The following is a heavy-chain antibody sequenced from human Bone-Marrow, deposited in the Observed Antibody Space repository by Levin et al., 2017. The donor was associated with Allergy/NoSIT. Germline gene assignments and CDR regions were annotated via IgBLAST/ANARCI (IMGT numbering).Heavy chain of an antibody. V-gene: IGHV3-23*01. CDR2: ITDSDNT. J-gene: IGHJ4*02. CDR3: AKGMSNAVSAPEY. D-gene: IGHD2-21*01. Sequence: LSLTCVASGFHIANYRMTWVRQAPGKGLEWVSSITDSDNTYSTDSVKGRFTISRDNSKNTLYLQMISVRAEDAAVYYCAKGMSNAVSAPEYWGQGTLVTVSS. CDR1: GFHIANYR.